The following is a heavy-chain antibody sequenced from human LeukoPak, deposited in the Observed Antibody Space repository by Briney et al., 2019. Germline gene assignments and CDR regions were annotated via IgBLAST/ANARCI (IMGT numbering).Heavy chain of an antibody. Sequence: GGSLRLSCAASGFTFSSYSMNWVRQAPGKGLEWISSISSSSTYIYYADSVKGRFTISRDNAKNLLYLQMNSLRAEDTAVYYCARETRKTFDYWGQGTLVTVSS. D-gene: IGHD1-14*01. CDR3: ARETRKTFDY. CDR1: GFTFSSYS. J-gene: IGHJ4*02. CDR2: ISSSSTYI. V-gene: IGHV3-21*01.